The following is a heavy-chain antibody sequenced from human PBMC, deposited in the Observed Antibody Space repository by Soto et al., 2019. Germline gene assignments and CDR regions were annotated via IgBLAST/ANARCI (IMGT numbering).Heavy chain of an antibody. D-gene: IGHD6-19*01. J-gene: IGHJ4*02. CDR2: IYTSGST. CDR1: GGSISSYY. Sequence: SETLSLTCTVSGGSISSYYWSWIRQPAGKGLEWIGRIYTSGSTNYNPSLKSRVAMSVDTSKNQFSLKLSSVTAADTAVYYCARELTLDSGCSRELDYWGPGTLVTVFS. CDR3: ARELTLDSGCSRELDY. V-gene: IGHV4-4*07.